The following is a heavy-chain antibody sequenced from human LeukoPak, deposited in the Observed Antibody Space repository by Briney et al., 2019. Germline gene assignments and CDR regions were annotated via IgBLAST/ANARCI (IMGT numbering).Heavy chain of an antibody. J-gene: IGHJ3*02. Sequence: GESLRISCKGSGYSFTSYWISWVRQMPGKGLEWMGRIDPSDSYTNYSPSFQGHVTISADKSISTAYLQWSSLKASDTAMYYCARRGVGYYDSSGYAFDIWGQGTMVTVSS. CDR1: GYSFTSYW. V-gene: IGHV5-10-1*01. CDR2: IDPSDSYT. CDR3: ARRGVGYYDSSGYAFDI. D-gene: IGHD3-22*01.